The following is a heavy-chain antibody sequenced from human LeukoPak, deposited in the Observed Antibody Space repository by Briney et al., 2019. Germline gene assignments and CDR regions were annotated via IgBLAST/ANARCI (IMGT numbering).Heavy chain of an antibody. D-gene: IGHD2-2*01. CDR2: MNPNSGNT. Sequence: PVASVKVSCKASGYTFTSYGISWVRQATGQGLEWMGWMNPNSGNTGYAQKFQGRVTITRNTSISTAYMELSSLRSEDTAVYYCARVERYCSSTSCYDYYYYYMDVWGKGTTVTVSS. CDR1: GYTFTSYG. CDR3: ARVERYCSSTSCYDYYYYYMDV. J-gene: IGHJ6*03. V-gene: IGHV1-8*03.